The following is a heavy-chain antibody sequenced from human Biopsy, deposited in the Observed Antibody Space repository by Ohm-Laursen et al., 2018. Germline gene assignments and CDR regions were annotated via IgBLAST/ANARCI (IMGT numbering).Heavy chain of an antibody. J-gene: IGHJ6*02. CDR1: GFIFSSHA. CDR2: ITGVGGVT. V-gene: IGHV3-23*01. Sequence: SLRLSCSASGFIFSSHAMSWVRQAPGKGLEWVSVITGVGGVTYYADPVKGRFTVSGDNSMNTMFLQMNSLRAQDAGTYYCAKWGTSMALYHFYGMDVWGQGTTVSVSS. D-gene: IGHD5-18*01. CDR3: AKWGTSMALYHFYGMDV.